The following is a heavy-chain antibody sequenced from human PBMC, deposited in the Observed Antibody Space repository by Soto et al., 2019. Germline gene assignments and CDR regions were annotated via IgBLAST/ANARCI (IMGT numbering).Heavy chain of an antibody. CDR2: INHSGST. V-gene: IGHV4-34*01. CDR3: ARDLGIAAAGTGIYYYGMDV. CDR1: GGSFSGYY. J-gene: IGHJ6*02. Sequence: SETLSLTCAVYGGSFSGYYWTWIRQPPGTGLEWIGEINHSGSTNYNPSLKSRVTISVDTSKNQFSLKLSSVTAADTAVYYCARDLGIAAAGTGIYYYGMDVWGQGTTVT. D-gene: IGHD6-13*01.